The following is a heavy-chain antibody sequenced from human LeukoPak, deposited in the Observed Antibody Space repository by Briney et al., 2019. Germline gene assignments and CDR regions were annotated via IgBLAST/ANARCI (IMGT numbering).Heavy chain of an antibody. V-gene: IGHV4-31*03. D-gene: IGHD4-17*01. J-gene: IGHJ4*02. CDR2: IYYSGTT. CDR1: GGSINSGAYY. Sequence: ASETLSLTCTVSGGSINSGAYYWSWIRQHPGKGLEWIGYIYYSGTTYSNPSLQSRLTISVDTSKNQFSLNLTSVTAADTAVYYCAGALTTVYYWGQGILVTVSS. CDR3: AGALTTVYY.